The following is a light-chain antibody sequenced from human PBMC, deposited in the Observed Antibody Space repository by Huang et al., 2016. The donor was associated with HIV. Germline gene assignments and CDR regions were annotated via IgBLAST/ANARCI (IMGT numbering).Light chain of an antibody. V-gene: IGKV1-39*01. CDR1: QSISTY. CDR2: SAS. CDR3: QQSYSALSS. J-gene: IGKJ5*01. Sequence: IQMTQSPTSLSASVGDRVSIACRASQSISTYLNWYQQKPGKAPKLLISSASALHSGVPSRFSGSGSGTDFTLTIRGLQLDDFATYYCQQSYSALSSFGPGTR.